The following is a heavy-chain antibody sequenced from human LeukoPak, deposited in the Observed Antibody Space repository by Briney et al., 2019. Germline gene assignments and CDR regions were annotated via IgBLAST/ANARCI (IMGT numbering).Heavy chain of an antibody. J-gene: IGHJ4*02. CDR3: ARAQKDSFYDSSGYYFDPFDY. V-gene: IGHV1-69*13. D-gene: IGHD3-22*01. CDR1: GCTFSSYA. CDR2: IIPIFDSA. Sequence: SVNVSCKASGCTFSSYAISWVRQAPGQGLEWMGGIIPIFDSANYAQKFQGRVTITADESTSTAYMELSSLRSEDTAVYYCARAQKDSFYDSSGYYFDPFDYWGQGTLVTVSS.